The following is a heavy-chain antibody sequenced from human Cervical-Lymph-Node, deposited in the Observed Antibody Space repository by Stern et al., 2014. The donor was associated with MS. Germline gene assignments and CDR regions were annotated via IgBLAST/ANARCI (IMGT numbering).Heavy chain of an antibody. CDR3: ARGDSEAPIYYFDY. Sequence: QVQLMQSGAEVKKPGSSVKVSCQTSGGTFNTFAIGWVRQAPGQGLEWMGGITPLFDATNYAQKFQGRLTITADESTRTVYMELSSLRFDDTAMYYCARGDSEAPIYYFDYWGQGTLVTVSS. J-gene: IGHJ4*02. V-gene: IGHV1-69*01. CDR1: GGTFNTFA. CDR2: ITPLFDAT. D-gene: IGHD2-21*01.